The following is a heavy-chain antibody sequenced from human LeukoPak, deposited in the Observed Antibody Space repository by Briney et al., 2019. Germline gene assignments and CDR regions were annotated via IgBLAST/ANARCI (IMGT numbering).Heavy chain of an antibody. CDR3: ARQTTYCSSTSCSPNWFDP. CDR1: GDSVSINSAA. D-gene: IGHD2-2*01. V-gene: IGHV6-1*01. CDR2: TYYRSQSYN. J-gene: IGHJ5*02. Sequence: SQTLSLTSAISGDSVSINSAAWNWIRPSPSKGLEWLVRTYYRSQSYNDYAVSVKIRLTINPDTSKHQFSLQLNSVTPADTAVYYCARQTTYCSSTSCSPNWFDPWGQGTLVTVSS.